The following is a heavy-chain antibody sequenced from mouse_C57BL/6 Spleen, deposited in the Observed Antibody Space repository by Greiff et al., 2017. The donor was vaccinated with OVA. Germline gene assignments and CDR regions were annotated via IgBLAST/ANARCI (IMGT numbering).Heavy chain of an antibody. D-gene: IGHD1-1*01. CDR3: ARCYYGSSLYYAMDY. CDR1: GYTFTDYN. Sequence: EVQLQQSGPELVKPGASVKIPCKASGYTFTDYNMDWVKQSHGKSLEWIGDINPNNGGTIYNQKFKGKATLTVDTSSSTAYMELRSLTSEDTAVYYCARCYYGSSLYYAMDYWGQGTSVTVSS. J-gene: IGHJ4*01. CDR2: INPNNGGT. V-gene: IGHV1-18*01.